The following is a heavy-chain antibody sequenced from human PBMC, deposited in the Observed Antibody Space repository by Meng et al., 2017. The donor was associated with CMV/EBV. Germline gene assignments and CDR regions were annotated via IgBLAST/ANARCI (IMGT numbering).Heavy chain of an antibody. CDR1: GFTFSSYG. V-gene: IGHV3-30*02. Sequence: GESLKISCAASGFTFSSYGMHWVRQAPGKGLEWVAFMRYDGSNKYYADSVKGRFTISRDNSKNTLYLQMNSLRAEDTAVYYCAKDGWDTAMPEGVNGMDVWGQGTTVTVSS. J-gene: IGHJ6*02. D-gene: IGHD5-18*01. CDR2: MRYDGSNK. CDR3: AKDGWDTAMPEGVNGMDV.